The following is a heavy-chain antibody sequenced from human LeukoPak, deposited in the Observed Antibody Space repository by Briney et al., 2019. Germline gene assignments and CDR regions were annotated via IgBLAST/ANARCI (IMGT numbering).Heavy chain of an antibody. Sequence: SVKVSCKASGYTFTSYYMNWVQQAPGQGLEWMGIINPSGGSTSYAQKFQGRVTMTRDTSTSTVYMELSSLRSEDTAVYYCARDGEWELISYWGQGTLVTVSS. CDR1: GYTFTSYY. CDR3: ARDGEWELISY. J-gene: IGHJ4*02. V-gene: IGHV1-46*01. D-gene: IGHD1-26*01. CDR2: INPSGGST.